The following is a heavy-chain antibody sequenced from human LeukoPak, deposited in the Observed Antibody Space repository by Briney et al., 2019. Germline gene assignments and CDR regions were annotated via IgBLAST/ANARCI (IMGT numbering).Heavy chain of an antibody. J-gene: IGHJ4*02. CDR3: AAMTTVTMYSYFFDS. CDR1: GFTVSTSA. D-gene: IGHD4-17*01. V-gene: IGHV3-23*01. CDR2: ISGSGGGT. Sequence: GGSLRLSCAAAGFTVSTSAMSWVRQAPGKGLEWVSGISGSGGGTYYADSVEGRFSISRDFSKNTLYLQMNSLRAEDTAIYYCAAMTTVTMYSYFFDSWGQGTLLTVSS.